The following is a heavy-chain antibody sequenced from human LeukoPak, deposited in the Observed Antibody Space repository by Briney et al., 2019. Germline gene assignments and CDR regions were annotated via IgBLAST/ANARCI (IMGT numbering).Heavy chain of an antibody. CDR3: ASESSGSYYSYFDY. Sequence: SETLSLTCTVSGGSISSYYWSWIRQPPGKGLEWIGYVYYRGTTNYSPSLKSRVTMSVDTSENQFSLKLSSVTAADTAVYYCASESSGSYYSYFDYWGQGTLVTVSS. D-gene: IGHD3-22*01. CDR2: VYYRGTT. J-gene: IGHJ4*02. CDR1: GGSISSYY. V-gene: IGHV4-59*01.